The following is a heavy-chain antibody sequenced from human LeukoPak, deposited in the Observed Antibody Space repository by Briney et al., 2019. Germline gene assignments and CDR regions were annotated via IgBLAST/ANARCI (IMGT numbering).Heavy chain of an antibody. CDR2: IYASGSY. CDR1: GGSITSDSYY. CDR3: ASLRTPYSSSWYLGWFDP. D-gene: IGHD6-13*01. Sequence: SETLSLTCAVSGGSITSDSYYWSWIRQPAGKGLAWVGHIYASGSYNYNPALSRRTTISVNTSKNQFFLKLSSMTAADTAVYYCASLRTPYSSSWYLGWFDPWGQGTLVTVSS. V-gene: IGHV4-61*10. J-gene: IGHJ5*02.